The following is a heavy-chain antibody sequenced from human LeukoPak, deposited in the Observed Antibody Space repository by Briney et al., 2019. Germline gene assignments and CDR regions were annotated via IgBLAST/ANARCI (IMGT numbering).Heavy chain of an antibody. V-gene: IGHV3-7*01. J-gene: IGHJ4*02. Sequence: GGSLRLSCAVSRSTSSRNFLSWVSQTQEKGLEWVANIDQDGSEKNYVDSVKGRFTISRDNAKNSLFLQMNSLRAEDTAIYYCASGAGWESGYWGQGTLFTVSS. CDR3: ASGAGWESGY. CDR1: RSTSSRNF. CDR2: IDQDGSEK. D-gene: IGHD1-26*01.